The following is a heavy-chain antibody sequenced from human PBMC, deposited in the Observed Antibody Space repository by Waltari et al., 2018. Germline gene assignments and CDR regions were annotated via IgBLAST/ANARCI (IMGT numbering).Heavy chain of an antibody. CDR2: IQPGNAES. J-gene: IGHJ4*02. V-gene: IGHV5-51*01. D-gene: IGHD4-17*01. CDR1: GYSFTSYW. Sequence: EVHLVQSGAEVKKPGESLKISCKGSGYSFTSYWIGWVRQIPGKGLECMGSIQPGNAESGYSPSFQGHVTISVDKSISTAYLQWSILKASDIAMYYCARQAYGDYQGFDYWGQGTLVTVSS. CDR3: ARQAYGDYQGFDY.